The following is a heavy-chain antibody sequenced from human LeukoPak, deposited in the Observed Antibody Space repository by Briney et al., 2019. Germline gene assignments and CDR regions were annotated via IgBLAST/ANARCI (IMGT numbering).Heavy chain of an antibody. Sequence: GGSLRLSCGASGFTFSSYWMHWVRQAPGTGLVWVSRINNDGSSTSYADSMQGRFTVSRDNAKNTLYLQMNSLRAEDTALYYCARVARGDYYYYYMDVWGKGTTVTVSS. J-gene: IGHJ6*03. D-gene: IGHD3-10*01. V-gene: IGHV3-74*01. CDR1: GFTFSSYW. CDR2: INNDGSST. CDR3: ARVARGDYYYYYMDV.